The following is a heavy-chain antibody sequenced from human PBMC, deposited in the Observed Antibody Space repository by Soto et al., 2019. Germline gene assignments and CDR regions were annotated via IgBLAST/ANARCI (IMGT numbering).Heavy chain of an antibody. Sequence: VQLVESGGGVVQPGRYLRLSCAGSGVTFSSYAMHWVRQAPGKGLEWVAVISYDGSNKYYADSVKGRFTISRDNSKNTLYLQMNSLRAEDTAVYYCASILYGDYDGNWFDPWGQGTLVTVSS. J-gene: IGHJ5*02. CDR2: ISYDGSNK. D-gene: IGHD4-17*01. CDR3: ASILYGDYDGNWFDP. CDR1: GVTFSSYA. V-gene: IGHV3-30-3*02.